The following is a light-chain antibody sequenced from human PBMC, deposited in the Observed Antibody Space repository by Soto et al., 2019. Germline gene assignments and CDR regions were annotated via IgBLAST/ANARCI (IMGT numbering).Light chain of an antibody. CDR3: HHYNRSPLFT. Sequence: EIVLTQSPGTLSLSPGERATLSCRASQSISSNYLDWYQQRPGQAPRLLMYDANNRAAGIPDRFSGRGSGTDFTLTISRLEPEDFAVFYCHHYNRSPLFTFGPGTTVEI. CDR1: QSISSNY. CDR2: DAN. J-gene: IGKJ3*01. V-gene: IGKV3-20*01.